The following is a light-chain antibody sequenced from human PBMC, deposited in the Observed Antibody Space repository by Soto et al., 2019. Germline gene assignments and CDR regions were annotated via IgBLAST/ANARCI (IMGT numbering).Light chain of an antibody. CDR3: QQYNSYPFT. V-gene: IGKV1-5*03. Sequence: DIQMTQSPSTLSASVGDRVTITCRASQSISSWLAWYQQKPGKAPKLLIYKASSLESGVPSRFSGSGSGTEFTLTISSLQPDDFATYSCQQYNSYPFTFDPGTKVDIK. CDR1: QSISSW. J-gene: IGKJ3*01. CDR2: KAS.